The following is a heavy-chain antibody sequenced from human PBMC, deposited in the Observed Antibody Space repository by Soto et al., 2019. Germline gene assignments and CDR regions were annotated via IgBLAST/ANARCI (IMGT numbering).Heavy chain of an antibody. Sequence: VGSMRLSCVGSGFDVTTNCMRWVRQAPGKGLECVSIACTGGATHYADSVKGRFTISRDSSKNTVHLQMNNVRAEDTAVYYCVRDKRTVSGIFPGYWGQGTQVTVSS. CDR2: ACTGGAT. CDR1: GFDVTTNC. V-gene: IGHV3-53*01. D-gene: IGHD4-4*01. CDR3: VRDKRTVSGIFPGY. J-gene: IGHJ4*02.